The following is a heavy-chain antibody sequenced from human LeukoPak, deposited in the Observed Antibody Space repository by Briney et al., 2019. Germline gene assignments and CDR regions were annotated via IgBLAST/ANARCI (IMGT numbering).Heavy chain of an antibody. D-gene: IGHD2-15*01. J-gene: IGHJ4*02. V-gene: IGHV3-23*01. CDR2: ISGSGGRT. CDR3: AKSGLNRFDY. Sequence: PSETLSLTCTVSGYSIRIGYYWGWIRQPPGKGLEWVSNISGSGGRTYYADSVKGRFTISRDNSKNTLFLQMNSLRADDTAIYYCAKSGLNRFDYWGQGTLVTVSS. CDR1: GYSIRIGYY.